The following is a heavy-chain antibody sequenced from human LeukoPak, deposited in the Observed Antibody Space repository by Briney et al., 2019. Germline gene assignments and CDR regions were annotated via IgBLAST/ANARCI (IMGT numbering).Heavy chain of an antibody. V-gene: IGHV4-59*01. J-gene: IGHJ6*03. CDR2: IYYSGST. CDR3: AREVVGATKAYYYYYMDV. Sequence: PSEALSLTCTVSGGSISSYYWSWIRQPPGKGLEWIGYIYYSGSTNYNPSLKSRVTISVDTSKNQFSLKLSSVTAADTAVYYCAREVVGATKAYYYYYMDVWGKGTTVTISS. CDR1: GGSISSYY. D-gene: IGHD1-26*01.